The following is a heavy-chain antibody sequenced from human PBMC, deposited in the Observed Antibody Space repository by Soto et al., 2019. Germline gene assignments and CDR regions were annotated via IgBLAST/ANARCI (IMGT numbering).Heavy chain of an antibody. CDR1: GGSISSGGYY. J-gene: IGHJ6*02. V-gene: IGHV4-31*03. D-gene: IGHD3-3*01. CDR3: ARESRSVTIFGVVITRYYYYGMDV. CDR2: IYYSGST. Sequence: TLSLTCPVSGGSISSGGYYWSWIRQHPGKGLEWIGYIYYSGSTYYNPSLKSRVTISVDTSKNQFSLKLSSVTAADTAVYYCARESRSVTIFGVVITRYYYYGMDVWGQGTTVTVSS.